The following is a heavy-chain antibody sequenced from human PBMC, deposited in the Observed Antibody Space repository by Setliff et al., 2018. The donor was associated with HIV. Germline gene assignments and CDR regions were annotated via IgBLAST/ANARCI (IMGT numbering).Heavy chain of an antibody. J-gene: IGHJ4*02. CDR2: INAGNGDT. CDR3: AIGSSNWPHRPNNYYVDY. CDR1: GDTFTTYA. V-gene: IGHV1-3*01. Sequence: ASVQVSCKASGDTFTTYALHWVRQAPGQRLEWMGWINAGNGDTKSSQKFQGRVTITRDTSASTAYMELSSLRSEDTGVYYCAIGSSNWPHRPNNYYVDYWGQGTLVTVSS. D-gene: IGHD6-13*01.